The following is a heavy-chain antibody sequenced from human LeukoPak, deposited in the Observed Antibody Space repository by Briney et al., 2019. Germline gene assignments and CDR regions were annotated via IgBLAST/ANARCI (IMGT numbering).Heavy chain of an antibody. J-gene: IGHJ4*02. D-gene: IGHD5-24*01. Sequence: HPGGSLRLSCSVSGFTFSAYAMHWVRQAPGRGLQYVSSISSDGVKTYYADSVKGRFTISRDNSKNTLYLQMSRLRLEDTAVYCCVKDRWIDYWGQGALVTVSS. CDR1: GFTFSAYA. V-gene: IGHV3-64D*09. CDR3: VKDRWIDY. CDR2: ISSDGVKT.